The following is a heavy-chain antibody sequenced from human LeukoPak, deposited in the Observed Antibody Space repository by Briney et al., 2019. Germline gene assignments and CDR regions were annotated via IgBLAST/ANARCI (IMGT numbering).Heavy chain of an antibody. J-gene: IGHJ4*02. CDR2: ISSSSSYT. CDR1: GFSFRDSY. Sequence: PGGSLRLSCAASGFSFRDSYMGWIRQAPGKGLEWVSYISSSSSYTNYADSVKGRFTISRDNAKNSLYLQMNSLRAEDTAVYYCARDQGFYDSSGYLPQLWGQGTLVTVSS. CDR3: ARDQGFYDSSGYLPQL. V-gene: IGHV3-11*06. D-gene: IGHD3-22*01.